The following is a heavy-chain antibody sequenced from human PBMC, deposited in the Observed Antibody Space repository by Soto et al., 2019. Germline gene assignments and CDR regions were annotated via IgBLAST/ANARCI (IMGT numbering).Heavy chain of an antibody. CDR3: AKERYGSGGYGGYYYGMDV. J-gene: IGHJ6*02. CDR1: GFTFSSYG. D-gene: IGHD3-10*01. Sequence: SLRLSCAASGFTFSSYGIHWVRQAPGKGLGWVAVISYDGSNKYYADSVKGRFTISRDNSKNTLYLQMNSLRAEDTAVYYCAKERYGSGGYGGYYYGMDVWGQGTTVTVPS. V-gene: IGHV3-30*18. CDR2: ISYDGSNK.